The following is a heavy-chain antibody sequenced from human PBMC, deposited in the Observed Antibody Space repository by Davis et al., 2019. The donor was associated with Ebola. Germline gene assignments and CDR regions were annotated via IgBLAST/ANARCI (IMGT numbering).Heavy chain of an antibody. CDR3: AREYRKGYDILTGPEDYYFDY. V-gene: IGHV4-34*01. D-gene: IGHD3-9*01. CDR2: INHSGST. Sequence: SETLSLTCAVYGGSFSGYYWSWIRQPPGKGLEWIGEINHSGSTNYNPSLKSRVTISVDTSKNQFSLKLSSVTAADTAVYYCAREYRKGYDILTGPEDYYFDYWGQGTLVTVSS. CDR1: GGSFSGYY. J-gene: IGHJ4*02.